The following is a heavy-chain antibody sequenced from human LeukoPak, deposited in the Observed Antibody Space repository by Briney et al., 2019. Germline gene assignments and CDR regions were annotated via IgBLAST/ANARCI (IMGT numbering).Heavy chain of an antibody. CDR3: ARESTDYDSSPRDAFDI. CDR1: GGSISSYY. J-gene: IGHJ3*02. CDR2: IYYSGST. D-gene: IGHD3-22*01. Sequence: PSETLSLTCTVSGGSISSYYWSWIRQPPGKGLEWIWYIYYSGSTNYNPSLKSRVTISVDTSKNQFSLKLSSVTAADTAVYYCARESTDYDSSPRDAFDIWGQGTMVSVSS. V-gene: IGHV4-59*01.